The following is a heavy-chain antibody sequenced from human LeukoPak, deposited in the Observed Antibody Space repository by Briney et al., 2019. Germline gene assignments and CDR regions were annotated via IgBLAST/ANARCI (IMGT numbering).Heavy chain of an antibody. CDR1: GFTFSSYW. D-gene: IGHD4-17*01. V-gene: IGHV3-74*01. Sequence: GGSLRLSCAASGFTFSSYWMHWVRQAPGKGLVWVSRINSDGSTTSYADSVMGRFTISRDNAKNTLYLQMNSLRAEDAAVYYCAKETGDGDYEVGNAIDIWGQGTMVTVSS. J-gene: IGHJ3*02. CDR2: INSDGSTT. CDR3: AKETGDGDYEVGNAIDI.